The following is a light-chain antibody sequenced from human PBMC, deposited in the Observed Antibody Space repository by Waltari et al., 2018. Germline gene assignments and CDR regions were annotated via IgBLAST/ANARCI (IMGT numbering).Light chain of an antibody. CDR3: QQSYSTPRT. CDR1: QSITNY. J-gene: IGKJ1*01. CDR2: AAS. V-gene: IGKV1-39*01. Sequence: DIQMTQSPSSLSVYVGDRATITCRASQSITNYLSWYQQKPGTAPKLLIYAASSLQSGVPSRFSGSGSGTDFTLTISSLQPEDFATYYCQQSYSTPRTFGQGTKVDI.